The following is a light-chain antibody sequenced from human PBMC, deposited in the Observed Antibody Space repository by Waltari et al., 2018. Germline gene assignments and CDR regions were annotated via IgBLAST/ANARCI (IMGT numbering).Light chain of an antibody. Sequence: IVMTQSPATLSVSPGERATLSCRARQSVSSYLAWYQQNPGQAPRLLIYGASTRATGIPARFSGSGSGTEFTLTISSLQSEDFAVYYCQQYNNWPQTFGQGTKLEIK. CDR3: QQYNNWPQT. CDR1: QSVSSY. J-gene: IGKJ2*01. CDR2: GAS. V-gene: IGKV3-15*01.